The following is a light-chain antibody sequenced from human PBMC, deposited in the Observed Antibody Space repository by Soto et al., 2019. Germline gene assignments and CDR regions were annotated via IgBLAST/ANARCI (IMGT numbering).Light chain of an antibody. CDR3: HQYGYSWK. CDR1: QSVTNSY. Sequence: EIVMTQSPATLAVSPGERATLSCRASQSVTNSYLAWYQQKPGQAPRPLIYGISNRATGIPDRFSGSGSGTDFTLTISRLEPEDFAVYYCHQYGYSWKFGQGTKV. CDR2: GIS. J-gene: IGKJ1*01. V-gene: IGKV3-20*01.